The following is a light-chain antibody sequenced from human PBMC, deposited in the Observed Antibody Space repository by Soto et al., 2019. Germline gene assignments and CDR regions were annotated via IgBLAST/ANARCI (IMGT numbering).Light chain of an antibody. CDR1: QSVSSNY. Sequence: EIVLTQSPGTLSLSPGERATLSCRSSQSVSSNYLAWYQQKPGQAPRLLIYGASSRATGIPDRFSGSGSGTDFTLTINILEPEDFAVYYCQQYGTSPRTFGGGTKVDIK. J-gene: IGKJ4*01. CDR3: QQYGTSPRT. CDR2: GAS. V-gene: IGKV3-20*01.